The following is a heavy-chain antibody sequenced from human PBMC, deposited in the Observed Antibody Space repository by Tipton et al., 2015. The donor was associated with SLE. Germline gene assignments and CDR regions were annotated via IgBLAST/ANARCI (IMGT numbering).Heavy chain of an antibody. V-gene: IGHV3-23*01. J-gene: IGHJ6*02. Sequence: SLRLSCAASGFAFSSYSMYWVRQAPGKGLEWVSTLTGGGDTVYPVSVRGRFTISRDNAKKTVYLQMNSLRAEDTALYYCARDLKQALPDYYGMDVWGQGTTVTVSS. CDR3: ARDLKQALPDYYGMDV. CDR2: LTGGGDT. D-gene: IGHD1-26*01. CDR1: GFAFSSYS.